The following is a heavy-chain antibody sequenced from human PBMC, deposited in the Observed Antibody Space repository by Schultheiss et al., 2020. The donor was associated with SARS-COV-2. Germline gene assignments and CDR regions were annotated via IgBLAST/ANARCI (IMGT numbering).Heavy chain of an antibody. CDR3: ASFGYNAEFDY. D-gene: IGHD5-24*01. V-gene: IGHV3-23*01. CDR1: GFTFSSYA. J-gene: IGHJ4*02. Sequence: GESLKISCAASGFTFSSYAMSWVRQAPGKGLEWVSRISSDGSFTGYADSVKGRFTISRDNSKNTLYLQMNSLRAEDTAVYYCASFGYNAEFDYWGQGTLVTVSS. CDR2: ISSDGSFT.